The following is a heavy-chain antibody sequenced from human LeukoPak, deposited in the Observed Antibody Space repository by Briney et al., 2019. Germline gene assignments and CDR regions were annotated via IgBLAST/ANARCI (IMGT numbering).Heavy chain of an antibody. CDR2: INHSGST. V-gene: IGHV4-34*01. J-gene: IGHJ6*02. CDR1: GGSFSGYY. CDR3: ARARKAAIPGPPYYYYGMDV. Sequence: PSETLSLTCAVYGGSFSGYYWSWIRQPPGKGLEWIGEINHSGSTNYNPSLKSRVTISVDTSKNQFSLKLSSVTAADTAVYYCARARKAAIPGPPYYYYGMDVWGQGTTVTVSS. D-gene: IGHD2-2*01.